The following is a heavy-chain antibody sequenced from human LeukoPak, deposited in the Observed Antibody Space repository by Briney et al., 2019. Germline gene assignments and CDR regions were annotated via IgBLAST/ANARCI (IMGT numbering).Heavy chain of an antibody. CDR2: IYTSGST. D-gene: IGHD3-9*01. CDR1: GGSISSYY. V-gene: IGHV4-4*07. Sequence: PSETLSLTCTVSGGSISSYYWSWIRQPAGKGLEWIGRIYTSGSTNYNPSLKSRVTMSVDTSKNQFSLKLSSVTAADTAVYYCASPGGGYDTWGDAFDIWGQGTMVTVSS. CDR3: ASPGGGYDTWGDAFDI. J-gene: IGHJ3*02.